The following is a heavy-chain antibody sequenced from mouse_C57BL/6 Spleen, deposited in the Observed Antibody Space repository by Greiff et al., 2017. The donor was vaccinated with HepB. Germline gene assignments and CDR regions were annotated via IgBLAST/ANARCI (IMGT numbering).Heavy chain of an antibody. V-gene: IGHV1-69*01. J-gene: IGHJ4*01. CDR2: IDPSDSYT. D-gene: IGHD1-1*01. Sequence: VQLQQPGAELVMPGASVKMSCKASGYTFTSYWMHWVKQRPGQGLEWIGEIDPSDSYTNYNQKFKGKSTLTVDNSSSTAYMQLSSLTSEDSAVYYCARDYGSSPTYAMGCWGQGPSVTVSS. CDR1: GYTFTSYW. CDR3: ARDYGSSPTYAMGC.